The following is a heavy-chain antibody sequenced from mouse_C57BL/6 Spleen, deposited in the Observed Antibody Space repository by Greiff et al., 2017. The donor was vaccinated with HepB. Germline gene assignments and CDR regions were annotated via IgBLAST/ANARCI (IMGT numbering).Heavy chain of an antibody. CDR3: ARGKLGGWYFDV. Sequence: EVQLQESGPGLVKPSQSLSLTCSVTGYSITSGYYWNWIRQFPGNKLEWMGYISYDGSNNYNPSLKNRISITRDTSKNQFFLKLNSVTTEDTATYYCARGKLGGWYFDVWGTGTTVTVSS. CDR2: ISYDGSN. D-gene: IGHD4-1*01. V-gene: IGHV3-6*01. CDR1: GYSITSGYY. J-gene: IGHJ1*03.